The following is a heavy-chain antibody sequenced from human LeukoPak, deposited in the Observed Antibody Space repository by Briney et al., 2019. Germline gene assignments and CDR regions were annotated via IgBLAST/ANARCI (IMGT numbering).Heavy chain of an antibody. V-gene: IGHV4-39*07. D-gene: IGHD3-9*01. CDR1: GGSISSSSYY. CDR3: ARGVGIYDILTGYYKGPNWFDP. CDR2: IYYSGST. J-gene: IGHJ5*02. Sequence: SETLSLTCTVSGGSISSSSYYWGWIRQPPGKGLEWIGSIYYSGSTYYNPSLKSRVTISVDTSKNQFSLKLSSVTAADTAVYYCARGVGIYDILTGYYKGPNWFDPWGQGTLVTVSS.